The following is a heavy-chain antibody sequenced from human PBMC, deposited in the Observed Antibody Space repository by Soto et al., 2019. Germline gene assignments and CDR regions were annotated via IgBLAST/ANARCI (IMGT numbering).Heavy chain of an antibody. CDR2: IYHSGST. D-gene: IGHD5-18*01. Sequence: SETLSLTCAVSGGSISSGGYSWSWIRQPPGKGLEWIGYIYHSGSTYYNPSLKSRVTISVDRSKNQFSLKLISVTAADTAVYYCARVESSYGSNWFDPWGQGTLVTVSS. CDR1: GGSISSGGYS. CDR3: ARVESSYGSNWFDP. V-gene: IGHV4-30-2*01. J-gene: IGHJ5*02.